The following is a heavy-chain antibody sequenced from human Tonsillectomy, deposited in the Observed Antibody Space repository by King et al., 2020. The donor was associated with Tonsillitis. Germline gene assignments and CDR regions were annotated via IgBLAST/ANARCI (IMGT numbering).Heavy chain of an antibody. J-gene: IGHJ2*01. CDR2: ISAYNGNT. CDR3: ARDLPNREYDSWSGYLKWYFDL. Sequence: VQLVQSGAEVKKPGASVKVSCKASGYTFTSYGISWVRRAPGQGLEWMGWISAYNGNTNYAQKLQGRVTTNTDTSTRTAYMELRSLRSDDTAVYYCARDLPNREYDSWSGYLKWYFDLWGRGTLVTVAP. D-gene: IGHD3-3*01. CDR1: GYTFTSYG. V-gene: IGHV1-18*01.